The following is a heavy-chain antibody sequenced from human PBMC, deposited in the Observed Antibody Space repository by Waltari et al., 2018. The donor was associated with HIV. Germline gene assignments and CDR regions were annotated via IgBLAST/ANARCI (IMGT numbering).Heavy chain of an antibody. CDR1: GGSFSGYS. CDR2: IKHSGST. V-gene: IGHV4-34*01. J-gene: IGHJ6*02. Sequence: QVQLQQWGAGLLKPSETLSLTCAVYGGSFSGYSWSWVRQPPGKGLEWIGEIKHSGSTNYNPSLKSRVTISVDTSKNQFSLKLSSVTAADTAVYYCARRVATEYYYYYGMDVWGQGTTVTVSS. CDR3: ARRVATEYYYYYGMDV. D-gene: IGHD5-12*01.